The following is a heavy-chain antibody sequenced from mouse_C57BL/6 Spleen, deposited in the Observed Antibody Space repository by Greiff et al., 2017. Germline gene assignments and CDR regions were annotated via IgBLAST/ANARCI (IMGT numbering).Heavy chain of an antibody. CDR1: GYSFTGYY. Sequence: EVQLQQSGPELVKPGASVKISCKASGYSFTGYYMNWVKQSPEKSLEWIGEINPSTGGTTYNQKFKAKATLTVDKSSSTAYMQLKSLTSEDSAVYYCARSPSDGYYGDYFDYWGQGTTLTVSS. D-gene: IGHD2-3*01. CDR3: ARSPSDGYYGDYFDY. CDR2: INPSTGGT. J-gene: IGHJ2*01. V-gene: IGHV1-42*01.